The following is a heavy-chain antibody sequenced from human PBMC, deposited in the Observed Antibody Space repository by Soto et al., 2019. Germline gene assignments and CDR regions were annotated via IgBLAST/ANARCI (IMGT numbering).Heavy chain of an antibody. Sequence: GGSLKISCKGSGYSFTSYWIGWVRQMPVKGLEWMGIIYPGDSDTRYSPSFQGQVTISADKSISTAHLQWSSLKASDTAMYYCARRLSSGWYVGAFDIWGQGTMVTVSS. V-gene: IGHV5-51*01. CDR2: IYPGDSDT. CDR1: GYSFTSYW. J-gene: IGHJ3*02. CDR3: ARRLSSGWYVGAFDI. D-gene: IGHD6-19*01.